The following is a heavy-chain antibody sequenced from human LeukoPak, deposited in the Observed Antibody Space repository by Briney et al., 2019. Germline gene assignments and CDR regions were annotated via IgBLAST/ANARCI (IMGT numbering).Heavy chain of an antibody. CDR2: IYYSGST. CDR1: GGSISSYY. V-gene: IGHV4-59*01. CDR3: ARDGWDVVVPAARDAFDI. Sequence: KASETLSLTCTVSGGSISSYYWSWIRQPPGKGLEWIGYIYYSGSTNYNPSLKSRVTISVDTSKNQFSPKLSSVTAADTAVYYCARDGWDVVVPAARDAFDIWGQGTMVTVSS. J-gene: IGHJ3*02. D-gene: IGHD2-2*01.